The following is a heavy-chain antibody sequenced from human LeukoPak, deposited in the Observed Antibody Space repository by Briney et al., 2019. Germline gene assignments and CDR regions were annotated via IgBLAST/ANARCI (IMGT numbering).Heavy chain of an antibody. Sequence: SETLSLTCTVSGGSISNYYWSWIRQPPGKGLEWIGYIKYSGSTNYNPSLKSRVTISKDTSKNQFSLKLSSVTAADTAVYFCARTLLWFGETWSYYFDYWGQGTLVTVSS. CDR2: IKYSGST. CDR3: ARTLLWFGETWSYYFDY. V-gene: IGHV4-59*01. D-gene: IGHD3-10*01. CDR1: GGSISNYY. J-gene: IGHJ4*02.